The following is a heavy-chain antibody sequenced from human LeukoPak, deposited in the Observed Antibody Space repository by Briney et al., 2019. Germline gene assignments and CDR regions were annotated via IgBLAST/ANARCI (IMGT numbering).Heavy chain of an antibody. Sequence: SVKVSCKASGGTFSSYAISWVRQAPGQGLEWMGGIIPIFGTANYAQKFQGRVTITADESTSTAYMELSSLRSEDTAVYYCASHFTMINNGIDYWGQGTLVTASS. V-gene: IGHV1-69*13. D-gene: IGHD3-22*01. CDR2: IIPIFGTA. CDR1: GGTFSSYA. CDR3: ASHFTMINNGIDY. J-gene: IGHJ4*02.